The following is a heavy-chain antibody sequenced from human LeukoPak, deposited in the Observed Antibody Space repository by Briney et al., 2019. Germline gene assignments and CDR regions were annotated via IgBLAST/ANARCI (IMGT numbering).Heavy chain of an antibody. Sequence: TASETLSLTCAVYGGSFSSYYWSWIRQPAGKGLEWIGRIYTSGSTNYNPSLKSRVTMSVDTSKNQFSLKLSSVTAADTAVYYCAREDPYDFWSGYYLFDPWGQGTLVTVSS. CDR1: GGSFSSYY. CDR2: IYTSGST. CDR3: AREDPYDFWSGYYLFDP. D-gene: IGHD3-3*01. J-gene: IGHJ5*02. V-gene: IGHV4-4*07.